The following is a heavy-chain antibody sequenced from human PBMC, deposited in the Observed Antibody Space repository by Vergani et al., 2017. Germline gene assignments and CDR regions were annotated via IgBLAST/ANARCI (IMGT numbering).Heavy chain of an antibody. CDR3: ARGGTYYYGSGGYKNYYYYMDV. V-gene: IGHV4-34*01. Sequence: QVQLQQWGAGLLKPSETLSLTCAVYGGSFSGYYWSWIRQPPGKGLEWIGEINHSGSTNYNPSLKSRVTISVDTSKNQFSLKLSSVTAADTAVYYCARGGTYYYGSGGYKNYYYYMDVGGKGTTVTVSS. CDR2: INHSGST. CDR1: GGSFSGYY. J-gene: IGHJ6*03. D-gene: IGHD3-10*01.